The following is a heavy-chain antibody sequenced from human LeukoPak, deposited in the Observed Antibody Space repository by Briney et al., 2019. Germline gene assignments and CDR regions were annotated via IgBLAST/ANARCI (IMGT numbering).Heavy chain of an antibody. Sequence: WASVKVSCKASGYTFSDHHILWVRQAPGQGLEWMGWIHPNGHDTKYAQKFQGRMTMTTDTSISTAYMELNRVTSDDTAVYYCSGHYGPGPVWGQGTLITAPS. CDR3: SGHYGPGPV. CDR2: IHPNGHDT. CDR1: GYTFSDHH. D-gene: IGHD3-10*01. J-gene: IGHJ4*02. V-gene: IGHV1-2*02.